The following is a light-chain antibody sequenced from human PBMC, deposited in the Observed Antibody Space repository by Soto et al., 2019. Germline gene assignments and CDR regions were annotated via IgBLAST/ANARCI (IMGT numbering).Light chain of an antibody. CDR3: QQSNKCART. CDR2: GAF. V-gene: IGKV3-15*01. Sequence: EIVMPQSPGTLSLSPGERATLSCRASENVRTFVDWYQQKPGQAPRLLIYGAFTRATGVPARFSGSGSGTEFTLTISSLESEDVAVDYYQQSNKCARTVGEGTKVDIK. CDR1: ENVRTF. J-gene: IGKJ1*01.